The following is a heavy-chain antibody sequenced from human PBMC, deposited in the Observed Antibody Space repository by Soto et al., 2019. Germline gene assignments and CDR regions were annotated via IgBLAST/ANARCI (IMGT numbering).Heavy chain of an antibody. CDR2: FDPEDGET. Sequence: ASVKVSRKVSGYTLTDLSMRWVRLDPGKGLEWMGGFDPEDGETIYAQKFQGRVTMTEDTATDTAYMELSSLRSEDTAVYYCATHRSGRFLEWLPEGSLGYWGQGTLVTVSS. CDR1: GYTLTDLS. D-gene: IGHD3-3*01. V-gene: IGHV1-24*01. J-gene: IGHJ4*02. CDR3: ATHRSGRFLEWLPEGSLGY.